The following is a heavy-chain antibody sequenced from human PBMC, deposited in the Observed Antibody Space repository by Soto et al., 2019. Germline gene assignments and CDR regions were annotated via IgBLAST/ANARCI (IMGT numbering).Heavy chain of an antibody. CDR3: AKDISRYQLVLITEGMDV. V-gene: IGHV3-9*01. CDR2: ISWNSRNI. CDR1: GFRFEDYG. D-gene: IGHD3-10*01. J-gene: IGHJ6*02. Sequence: EVQLVESGGGLVQPGRSQRLSCAASGFRFEDYGMHWVRQAPGKGLEWVSSISWNSRNIAYADSVKGRFTVSRDNAKNSLYLHMNSLRPEDTALYYCAKDISRYQLVLITEGMDVWGQGTTVTVYS.